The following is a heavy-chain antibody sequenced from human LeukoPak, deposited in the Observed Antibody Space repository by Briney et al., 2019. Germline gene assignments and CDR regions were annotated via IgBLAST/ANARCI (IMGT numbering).Heavy chain of an antibody. V-gene: IGHV7-4-1*02. D-gene: IGHD6-19*01. J-gene: IGHJ6*03. Sequence: ASVKVSCKASGYTFSKYVMNWVRQAPGQGLEWMGWINTNTGNPTYAQGFTGRFVFSLDTSVSTAYLQISSLKAEDTAVYYCARSIAVAGPYYYMDVWGKGTTVTVSS. CDR1: GYTFSKYV. CDR2: INTNTGNP. CDR3: ARSIAVAGPYYYMDV.